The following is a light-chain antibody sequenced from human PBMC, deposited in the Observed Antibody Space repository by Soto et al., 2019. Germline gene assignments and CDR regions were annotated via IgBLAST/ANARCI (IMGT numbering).Light chain of an antibody. J-gene: IGKJ3*01. V-gene: IGKV1-8*01. Sequence: AIRMTQSPSSLSASTGDRVTITCRASQGISSYLAWYQQKPGKAPKLLIYAASTLQSGVPSRFSGSGSGTDFTLTISRLQPEDFATYYCQHLNNYPPFTFGPGTKVDLE. CDR2: AAS. CDR3: QHLNNYPPFT. CDR1: QGISSY.